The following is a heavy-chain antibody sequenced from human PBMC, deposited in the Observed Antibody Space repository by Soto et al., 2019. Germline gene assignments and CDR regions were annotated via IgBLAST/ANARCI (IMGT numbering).Heavy chain of an antibody. CDR1: GDSITTNKW. V-gene: IGHV4-4*02. Sequence: SETLSLTCAVSGDSITTNKWWSWVRQPPGMGLEWIGEVYHIGHTNYNSSLKSRVTMSVDTSKIQFSRELTSVPAADTAMYYCARDVAVPGESDRFDQWGQGTLVTV. CDR3: ARDVAVPGESDRFDQ. D-gene: IGHD6-19*01. CDR2: VYHIGHT. J-gene: IGHJ4*02.